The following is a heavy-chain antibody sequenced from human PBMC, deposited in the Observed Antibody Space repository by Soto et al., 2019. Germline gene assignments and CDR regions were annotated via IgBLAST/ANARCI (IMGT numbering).Heavy chain of an antibody. CDR2: TYYRSKWYN. D-gene: IGHD3-22*01. CDR1: GDSVSSNSAA. J-gene: IGHJ4*02. V-gene: IGHV6-1*01. CDR3: ARYYDSSGYRTPNYYFDY. Sequence: PSQTLSLTCAISGDSVSSNSAAWNWIRQSPSRGLEWLGRTYYRSKWYNDYAVSVKSRITINPDTSKNQFSLQLNSVTPEDTAVYYCARYYDSSGYRTPNYYFDYRGQGTLVTVSS.